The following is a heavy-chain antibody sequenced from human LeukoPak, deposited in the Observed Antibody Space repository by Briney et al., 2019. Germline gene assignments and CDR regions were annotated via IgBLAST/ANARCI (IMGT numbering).Heavy chain of an antibody. V-gene: IGHV1-69*05. CDR2: IIPIFGTA. Sequence: SVKVSCKASGGTFSSYAISWLRQAPGQGLEWMGGIIPIFGTANYAQKFQGRVTITTDESTSTAYMELSSLRSEDTAVYYCAREVDGIAAVWGQGTLVTVSS. D-gene: IGHD6-13*01. J-gene: IGHJ4*02. CDR1: GGTFSSYA. CDR3: AREVDGIAAV.